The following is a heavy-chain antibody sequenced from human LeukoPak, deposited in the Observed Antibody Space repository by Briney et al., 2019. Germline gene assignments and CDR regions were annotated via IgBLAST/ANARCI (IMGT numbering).Heavy chain of an antibody. V-gene: IGHV1-69*06. J-gene: IGHJ4*02. D-gene: IGHD3-16*02. CDR1: GGTFSSYA. CDR3: ARDSLRLGELSFDY. Sequence: VASVKVSCKASGGTFSSYAISWVRQAPGQGLEWMGGIIPIFGTANYAQKFQGRVTITADKSTSTAYMELSSLRSEDTAVYYCARDSLRLGELSFDYWGQGTLVTVSS. CDR2: IIPIFGTA.